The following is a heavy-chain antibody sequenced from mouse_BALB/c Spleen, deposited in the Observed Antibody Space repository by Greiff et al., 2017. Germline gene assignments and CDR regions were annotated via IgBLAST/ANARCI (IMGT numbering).Heavy chain of an antibody. J-gene: IGHJ4*01. V-gene: IGHV1-7*01. CDR3: ARVYYRYDDAMDY. D-gene: IGHD2-14*01. CDR2: INPSTGYT. CDR1: GYTFTSYW. Sequence: QVQLQQSGAELAKPGASVKMSCKASGYTFTSYWMHWVKQRPGQGLEWIGYINPSTGYTEYNQKFKDKATLTADKSSSTAYMQLSSLTSEDSAVYYCARVYYRYDDAMDYWGQGTSVTVSS.